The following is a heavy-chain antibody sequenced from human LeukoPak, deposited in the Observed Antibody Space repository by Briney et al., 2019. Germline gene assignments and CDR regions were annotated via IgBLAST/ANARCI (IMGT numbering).Heavy chain of an antibody. Sequence: PSETLSLTCAVYGGSFGGYYWGWIRQPPGKGLEWIGEINRGGDTNYNPFLKSRATISIDTSRNYFSLKLSSVTAADTAVYYCARGRGTGSYFHDWGQGTLVTVSS. CDR1: GGSFGGYY. CDR2: INRGGDT. V-gene: IGHV4-34*01. CDR3: ARGRGTGSYFHD. D-gene: IGHD3/OR15-3a*01. J-gene: IGHJ4*03.